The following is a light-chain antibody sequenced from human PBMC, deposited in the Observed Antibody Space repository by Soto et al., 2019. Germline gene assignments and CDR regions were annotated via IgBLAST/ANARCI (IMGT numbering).Light chain of an antibody. CDR2: EGT. CDR1: SSDVGIYNY. J-gene: IGLJ1*01. V-gene: IGLV2-14*01. Sequence: QSVLTQPASVSGSAGQSIANSCTGSSSDVGIYNYVSWYQQHPGKVPKLIIYEGTSRPSGVSIRFSGSNPGNTASLTISRLQPEDVADYYCSSYTTGSSRVFGAGTKGTVL. CDR3: SSYTTGSSRV.